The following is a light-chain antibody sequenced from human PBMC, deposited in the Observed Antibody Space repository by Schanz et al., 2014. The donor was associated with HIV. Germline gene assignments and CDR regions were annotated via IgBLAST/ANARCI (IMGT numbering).Light chain of an antibody. V-gene: IGLV2-23*02. CDR2: DVS. CDR1: SSDVGGYNY. Sequence: QSALIQPASVSGSPGQSVAISCTGTSSDVGGYNYVSWHQQHTGKAPKLMIYDVSNRPSGVSNRFSGSKSGNTASLTISGLQAEDEADYYCCSYAGSRVFGGGTKLTVL. CDR3: CSYAGSRV. J-gene: IGLJ3*02.